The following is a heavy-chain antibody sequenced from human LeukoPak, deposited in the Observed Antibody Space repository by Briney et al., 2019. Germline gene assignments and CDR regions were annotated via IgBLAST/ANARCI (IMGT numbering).Heavy chain of an antibody. CDR2: ISSSSSYI. D-gene: IGHD3-3*01. V-gene: IGHV3-21*01. CDR3: ARETDLRFFDY. J-gene: IGHJ4*02. CDR1: GFTFSSYS. Sequence: GSLRLSCAASGFTFSSYSMNWVRQAPGKGLEWVSFISSSSSYIHYADSVKGRFTISRDNAKNSLYLQMSSLRAEDTAVYYCARETDLRFFDYWGQGTLVTVSS.